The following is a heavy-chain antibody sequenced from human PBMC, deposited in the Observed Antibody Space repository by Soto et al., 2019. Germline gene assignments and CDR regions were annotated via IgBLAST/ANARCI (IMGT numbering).Heavy chain of an antibody. J-gene: IGHJ4*02. V-gene: IGHV4-61*01. D-gene: IGHD6-19*01. CDR3: ARGLPSSGWFLYYFDY. Sequence: PSETLSPTCPVSGGSLSRGRYHWSWIRQPPGKGLEGIGYIYSSGSTNYNPPLKSRVTISVDTSKNQFSLKLSSVTAADTAVYYCARGLPSSGWFLYYFDYWGQGTLVTVSS. CDR2: IYSSGST. CDR1: GGSLSRGRYH.